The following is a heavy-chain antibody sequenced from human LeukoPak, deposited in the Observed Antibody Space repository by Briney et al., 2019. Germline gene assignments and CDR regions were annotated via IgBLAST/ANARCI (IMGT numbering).Heavy chain of an antibody. CDR2: INPSGGST. V-gene: IGHV1-46*01. J-gene: IGHJ4*02. CDR1: GYTFTSYY. Sequence: ASVKVSCRASGYTFTSYYMHWVRQAPGQGLEWMGIINPSGGSTSYAQKFQGRVTMTRDTSTSTVYMELSSLRSEDTAVYYCARLSSGWYYFDYWGQGTLVTVSS. D-gene: IGHD6-19*01. CDR3: ARLSSGWYYFDY.